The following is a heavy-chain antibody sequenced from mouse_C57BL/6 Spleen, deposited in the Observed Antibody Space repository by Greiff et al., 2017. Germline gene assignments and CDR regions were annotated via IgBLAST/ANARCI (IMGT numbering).Heavy chain of an antibody. V-gene: IGHV5-16*01. D-gene: IGHD1-1*01. CDR1: GFTFSDYY. CDR2: INYDGSST. CDR3: ARAIITTVVADYFDY. Sequence: EVMLVESEGGLVQPGSSMKLSCTASGFTFSDYYMAWVRQVPEKGLEWVANINYDGSSTYYLDSLKSRFIISRDNAKNILYLQMSSLKSEDTATYYCARAIITTVVADYFDYWGQGTTLTVSS. J-gene: IGHJ2*01.